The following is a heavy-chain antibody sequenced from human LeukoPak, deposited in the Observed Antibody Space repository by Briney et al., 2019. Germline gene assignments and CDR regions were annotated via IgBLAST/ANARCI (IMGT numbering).Heavy chain of an antibody. V-gene: IGHV3-21*04. Sequence: MPGGSLRLSCAASGFTFSSYSMNWVRQAPGKGLEWVSSISSSSSYIYYADSVKGRFTISRDNSKNTLYLQMNSPRAEDTAVYYCATSRMVATDYWGQGTLVTVSS. D-gene: IGHD5-12*01. CDR3: ATSRMVATDY. CDR1: GFTFSSYS. J-gene: IGHJ4*02. CDR2: ISSSSSYI.